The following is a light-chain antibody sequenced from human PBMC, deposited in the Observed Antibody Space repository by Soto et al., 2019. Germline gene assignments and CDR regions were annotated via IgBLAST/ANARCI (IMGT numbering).Light chain of an antibody. CDR2: AAS. CDR1: QGISNY. CDR3: QKYNGAPLT. J-gene: IGKJ4*01. V-gene: IGKV1-27*01. Sequence: DIQMTQAPSALYASVAHRVTITCLASQGISNYLAWYQQKPGKVPKLLIYAASTWQPGVPSRFSGSGSGTDFTLTISSLQPEDVATYYCQKYNGAPLTFGGGTKVDIK.